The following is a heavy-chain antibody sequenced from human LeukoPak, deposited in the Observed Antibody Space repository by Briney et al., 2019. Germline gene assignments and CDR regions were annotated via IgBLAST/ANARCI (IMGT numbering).Heavy chain of an antibody. CDR1: GGSISSYY. D-gene: IGHD3-3*01. CDR3: ARGEDFWSGQGFDP. J-gene: IGHJ5*02. CDR2: IYTSGST. V-gene: IGHV4-4*07. Sequence: PSETLSLTCTVSGGSISSYYWSWIRQPAGKGLEWIGRIYTSGSTNYNPSLKSRVTISVDTSKNQFSLKLSSVTAADTAVYYCARGEDFWSGQGFDPWGQGTLVTVSS.